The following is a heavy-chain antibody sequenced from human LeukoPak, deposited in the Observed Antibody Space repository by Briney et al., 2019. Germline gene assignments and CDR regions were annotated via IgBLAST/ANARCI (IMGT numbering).Heavy chain of an antibody. J-gene: IGHJ4*02. CDR1: GGSTSSYY. Sequence: SETLSLTCTVSGGSTSSYYWSWIRQPAGKGLEWIGRIYTSGSTNYNPSLKSRVTMSVDTSKNQFSLQLNSVTPEDTAVYYCARDVRGWYLDYWGQGTLVTVSS. CDR3: ARDVRGWYLDY. CDR2: IYTSGST. V-gene: IGHV4-4*07. D-gene: IGHD6-19*01.